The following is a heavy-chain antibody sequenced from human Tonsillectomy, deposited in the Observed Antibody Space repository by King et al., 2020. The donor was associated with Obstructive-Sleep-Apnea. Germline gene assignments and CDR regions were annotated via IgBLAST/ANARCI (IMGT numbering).Heavy chain of an antibody. V-gene: IGHV1-69*10. D-gene: IGHD3-10*01. CDR2: IIPILGIA. CDR3: AREPMVRGAHAFDI. J-gene: IGHJ3*02. Sequence: VQLVESGAEVKKPGSSVKVSCKASGGTFSSYAISWVRQAPGQGLEWMGGIIPILGIANYAQKFQGRVAITADKSTRTAYMELSSLRSEDTAVYYCAREPMVRGAHAFDIWGQGTMVTVSS. CDR1: GGTFSSYA.